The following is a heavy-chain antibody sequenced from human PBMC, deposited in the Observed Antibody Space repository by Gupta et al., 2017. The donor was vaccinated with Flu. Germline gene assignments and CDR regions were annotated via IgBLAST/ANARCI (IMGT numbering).Heavy chain of an antibody. CDR1: GFTFSSYA. CDR3: AKDLSGRFDY. CDR2: ISGSGGST. D-gene: IGHD6-19*01. J-gene: IGHJ4*02. V-gene: IGHV3-23*01. Sequence: EVQLFESGGGLVQPGGSLRLSCAASGFTFSSYAMSWVRQAPGKGLEWVSAISGSGGSTYYADSVKCRFTISRDKSKNTVYLQMNGRRAEDTDVYYCAKDLSGRFDYGGKGTLVTVSS.